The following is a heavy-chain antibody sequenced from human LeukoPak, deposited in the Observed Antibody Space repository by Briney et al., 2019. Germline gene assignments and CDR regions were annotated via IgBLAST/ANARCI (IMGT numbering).Heavy chain of an antibody. CDR2: INHSGST. CDR3: ARGPSWSKTGLDY. V-gene: IGHV4-34*01. Sequence: SETLSLTCAVYGGSFSGYYWSWIRQPPGKGLEWIGEINHSGSTNYNPSLKSRVTISVDTSKNQFSLKLSSVTAADTAVYYCARGPSWSKTGLDYWGQGTPVTVSS. J-gene: IGHJ4*02. CDR1: GGSFSGYY. D-gene: IGHD2-8*01.